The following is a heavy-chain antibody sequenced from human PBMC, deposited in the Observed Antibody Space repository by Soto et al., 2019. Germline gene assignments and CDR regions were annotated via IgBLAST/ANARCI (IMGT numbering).Heavy chain of an antibody. CDR2: ISSSGST. J-gene: IGHJ3*02. CDR1: GGSISRSY. D-gene: IGHD3-9*01. Sequence: SETLSLTCTVSGGSISRSYWSWIRQSPGKGLEYVGYISSSGSTNYNPSLKSRVTLSLDSSKNQFSLKLTSVTAADTAVYYCANLNFDILTGYYAFDIWGQGAVVTVSS. V-gene: IGHV4-4*09. CDR3: ANLNFDILTGYYAFDI.